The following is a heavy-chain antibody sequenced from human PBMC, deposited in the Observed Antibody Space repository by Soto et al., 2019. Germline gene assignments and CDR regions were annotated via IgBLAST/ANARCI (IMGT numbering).Heavy chain of an antibody. V-gene: IGHV3-48*03. CDR2: ITSSTRTT. CDR1: GFTLKSYE. D-gene: IGHD3-10*01. J-gene: IGHJ6*02. Sequence: DEQLVESGGGLVQSGGSLRLSCEASGFTLKSYEVNWVRQAPGKGLEWISYITSSTRTTYYADSVKGRFTISRDNARKSVYLQMNSLRVEDTAIYYCARGNTSIRGDLSHYNGLDVWGQGTTVTVSS. CDR3: ARGNTSIRGDLSHYNGLDV.